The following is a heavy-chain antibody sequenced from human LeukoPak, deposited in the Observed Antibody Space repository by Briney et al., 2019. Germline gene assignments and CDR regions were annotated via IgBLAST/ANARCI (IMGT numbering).Heavy chain of an antibody. CDR2: ISSTGTTV. V-gene: IGHV3-48*02. J-gene: IGHJ4*02. D-gene: IGHD3-22*01. CDR3: ARPRSGYHFDF. CDR1: GFTFSNFA. Sequence: GGSLRLSCAASGFTFSNFAMSWVRQAPGKGLVWVSYISSTGTTVYYADSVKGRFTLSRDNAKNSLYLQMNSLRDEDTAVYYCARPRSGYHFDFWGQGTVVTVSS.